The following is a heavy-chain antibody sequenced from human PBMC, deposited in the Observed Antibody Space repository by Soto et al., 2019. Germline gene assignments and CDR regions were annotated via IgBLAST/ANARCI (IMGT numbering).Heavy chain of an antibody. CDR1: GGSITPYY. D-gene: IGHD1-1*01. V-gene: IGHV4-59*07. Sequence: QVQLKESGPGLVKPADTLSLKCTVSGGSITPYYWSWIRQTPGGGLEWIGYVSYNGNTNYNPSLKSRVSISADASKNEFSLKLTSLTAADAAIYFCALQQDTVVTAFDVWGQGTMFAVSS. CDR2: VSYNGNT. CDR3: ALQQDTVVTAFDV. J-gene: IGHJ3*01.